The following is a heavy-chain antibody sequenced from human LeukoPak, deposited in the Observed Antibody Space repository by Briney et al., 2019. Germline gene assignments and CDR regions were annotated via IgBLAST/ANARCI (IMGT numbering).Heavy chain of an antibody. CDR2: IKQDGSEK. Sequence: GGSLRLSCAAPGFTFSSYWMSWVRQAPGKGLEWVANIKQDGSEKYYVDSVKGRFTISRDNAKNSLYLQINSLRAEDTAVYYCASLFGELLYHDYWGQGTLVTVSS. CDR1: GFTFSSYW. V-gene: IGHV3-7*01. D-gene: IGHD3-10*02. J-gene: IGHJ4*02. CDR3: ASLFGELLYHDY.